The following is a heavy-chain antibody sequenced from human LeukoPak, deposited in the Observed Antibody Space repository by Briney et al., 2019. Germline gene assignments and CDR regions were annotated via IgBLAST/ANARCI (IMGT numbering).Heavy chain of an antibody. Sequence: GASVKVSCKVSGYTLTELSMHWVRQAPGKGLEWMGGFDPEDGETIYAQKFQSRVTMTEDTSTDTAYMELSSLRSEDTAVYYCATGELWLSADAFLGDWGQGTLVTVSS. D-gene: IGHD5-18*01. V-gene: IGHV1-24*01. CDR1: GYTLTELS. J-gene: IGHJ4*02. CDR3: ATGELWLSADAFLGD. CDR2: FDPEDGET.